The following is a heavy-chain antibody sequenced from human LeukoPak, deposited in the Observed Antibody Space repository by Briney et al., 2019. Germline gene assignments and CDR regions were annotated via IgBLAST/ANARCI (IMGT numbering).Heavy chain of an antibody. CDR2: IFYTGST. D-gene: IGHD3-22*01. V-gene: IGHV4-59*01. J-gene: IGHJ3*02. CDR3: ARGVSVSYYDTSGYEYADAFDI. CDR1: GGSINRYY. Sequence: SETLSLTCTVSGGSINRYYWNWVRQPPGKGLEWIGYIFYTGSTDYNPSLKSRVTISIATSKNQLSLKLRSVTAADTAVYYCARGVSVSYYDTSGYEYADAFDIWGQGTVVTVSS.